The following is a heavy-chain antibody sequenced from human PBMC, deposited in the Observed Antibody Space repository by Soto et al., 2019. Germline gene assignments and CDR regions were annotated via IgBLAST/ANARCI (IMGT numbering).Heavy chain of an antibody. D-gene: IGHD5-18*01. V-gene: IGHV3-33*01. CDR1: GFTFSSYG. CDR2: IWYDGSNK. J-gene: IGHJ4*02. CDR3: ARDSHPQGGYSYGNLLSDY. Sequence: GGSLRLSCAASGFTFSSYGMHWVRQAPGKGLEWVAVIWYDGSNKYYADSVKGRFTISRDNSKNTLYLQMNSLRAEDTAVYYCARDSHPQGGYSYGNLLSDYWGQGTLVTVSS.